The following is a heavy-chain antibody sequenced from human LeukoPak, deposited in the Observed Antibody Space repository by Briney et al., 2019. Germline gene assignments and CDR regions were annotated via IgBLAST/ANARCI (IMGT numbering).Heavy chain of an antibody. CDR2: ISYDGSNK. Sequence: GGSLRLSCAASGFTFSSYAMHWVRQAPGKGREWVAVISYDGSNKYYADSVKGRFTISRDNSKNTLYLQMNSLRAEDTAVYYCARDNYDSSGYPYYWGQGTLVTVSS. V-gene: IGHV3-30-3*01. J-gene: IGHJ4*02. CDR3: ARDNYDSSGYPYY. D-gene: IGHD3-22*01. CDR1: GFTFSSYA.